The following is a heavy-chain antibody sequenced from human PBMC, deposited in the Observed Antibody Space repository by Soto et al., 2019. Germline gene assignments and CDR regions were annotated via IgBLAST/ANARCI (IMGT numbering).Heavy chain of an antibody. D-gene: IGHD3-3*01. J-gene: IGHJ5*02. Sequence: ASVKVSCKTSGYTFNTYGINWVRQAPGQGLELMGWISAYDGKTTYAEKFQGRVTMTTDTSTSTAYMELRSLRSDDTAIYYCARDPHEFWTSYWFDPWGQGTPVTVSS. CDR1: GYTFNTYG. CDR3: ARDPHEFWTSYWFDP. V-gene: IGHV1-18*01. CDR2: ISAYDGKT.